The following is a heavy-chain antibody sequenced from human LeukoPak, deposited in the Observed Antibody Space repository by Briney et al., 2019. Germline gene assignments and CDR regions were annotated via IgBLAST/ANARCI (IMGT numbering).Heavy chain of an antibody. Sequence: ASVKVSCKASGYTFTSYGISWVRQAPGQGLEWMGWISAYNGNTNYAQKLQGRVTMTTDTSTSTAYVELRSLRSDDTAVYYCARSFSSDPTGMDVWGKGTTVTVSS. CDR1: GYTFTSYG. J-gene: IGHJ6*04. CDR3: ARSFSSDPTGMDV. V-gene: IGHV1-18*01. CDR2: ISAYNGNT. D-gene: IGHD2/OR15-2a*01.